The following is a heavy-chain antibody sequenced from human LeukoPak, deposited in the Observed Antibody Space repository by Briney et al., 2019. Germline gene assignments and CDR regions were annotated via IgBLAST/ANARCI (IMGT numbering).Heavy chain of an antibody. CDR1: GFSIDDHG. Sequence: GGSLRLSCVASGFSIDDHGMGWVRQVPGKGLEWVSGINWNGGSIGYADSVKGRFTISRDNAKNSLYLQMNSLRAEDTALYHCARDPSRRYDSRGYYQFFDQWGQGTLVTVSS. J-gene: IGHJ4*02. V-gene: IGHV3-20*01. CDR3: ARDPSRRYDSRGYYQFFDQ. D-gene: IGHD3-22*01. CDR2: INWNGGSI.